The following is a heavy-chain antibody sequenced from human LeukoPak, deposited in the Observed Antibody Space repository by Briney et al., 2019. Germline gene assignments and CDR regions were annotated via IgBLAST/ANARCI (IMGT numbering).Heavy chain of an antibody. CDR3: ARDQGYSSGWYFAFDI. CDR2: IYYSGST. V-gene: IGHV4-59*01. Sequence: SETLSLTCTVSGGSISSYYWSWIRQPPGKGLEWIGNIYYSGSTNYNPSLKSRVTISVDTSKNQFSLKLSSVTAADTAVYYCARDQGYSSGWYFAFDIWGQGTMVTVSS. D-gene: IGHD6-19*01. CDR1: GGSISSYY. J-gene: IGHJ3*02.